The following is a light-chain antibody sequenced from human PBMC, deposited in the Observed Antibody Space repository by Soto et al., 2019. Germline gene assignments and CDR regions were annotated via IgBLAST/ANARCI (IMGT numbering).Light chain of an antibody. J-gene: IGKJ5*01. CDR2: DSS. V-gene: IGKV1-39*01. CDR1: QSIKTY. Sequence: EIQMTQSPSSLSASVGARVTITCRASQSIKTYLNWYQQKPGNAPRLLIYDSSSLQSGVPSTFSGSGSGTDFTLTISSLQPEDFATDYCQQCYTTPRTFGQGTRLEI. CDR3: QQCYTTPRT.